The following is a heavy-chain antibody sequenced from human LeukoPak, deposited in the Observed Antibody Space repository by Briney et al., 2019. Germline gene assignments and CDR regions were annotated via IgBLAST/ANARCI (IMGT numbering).Heavy chain of an antibody. J-gene: IGHJ4*02. V-gene: IGHV3-23*01. D-gene: IGHD3/OR15-3a*01. CDR1: GFTLRSDA. Sequence: PGGSLRLSCAAPGFTLRSDAIGWVRQAPGKGLGWVSALSGTSDSTYYADSVKGRFSISRDNSKNTLYLQISSLRVEDTAVYYCAKVATWTHFDYWGQGILVTVSS. CDR3: AKVATWTHFDY. CDR2: LSGTSDST.